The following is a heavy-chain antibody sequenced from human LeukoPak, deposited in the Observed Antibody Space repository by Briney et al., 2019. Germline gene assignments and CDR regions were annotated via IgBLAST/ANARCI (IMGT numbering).Heavy chain of an antibody. D-gene: IGHD3-3*01. Sequence: PGGSLRLSCAASGFTFSNNAMHWVRQAPGKGLGWVAVISHDGITKYYAASVRGRFTISTDNSKNTMYMQMNSLRAEDTAVYYCAREPVPGVPNYFDYWGQGTLVTVSS. V-gene: IGHV3-30-3*01. CDR1: GFTFSNNA. J-gene: IGHJ4*02. CDR2: ISHDGITK. CDR3: AREPVPGVPNYFDY.